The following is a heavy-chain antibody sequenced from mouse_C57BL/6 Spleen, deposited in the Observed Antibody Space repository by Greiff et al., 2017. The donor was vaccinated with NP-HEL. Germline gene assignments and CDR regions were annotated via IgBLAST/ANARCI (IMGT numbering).Heavy chain of an antibody. J-gene: IGHJ1*03. V-gene: IGHV5-4*01. CDR3: ARDIKEGYFDV. Sequence: EVQRVESGGGLVKPGGSLKLSCAASGFTFSSYAMSWVRQTPEKRLEWVATISDGGSYTYYPDNVKGRFTISRDNAKNNLYLQMSHLKSEDTAMYYCARDIKEGYFDVWGTGTTVTVSS. D-gene: IGHD1-1*01. CDR2: ISDGGSYT. CDR1: GFTFSSYA.